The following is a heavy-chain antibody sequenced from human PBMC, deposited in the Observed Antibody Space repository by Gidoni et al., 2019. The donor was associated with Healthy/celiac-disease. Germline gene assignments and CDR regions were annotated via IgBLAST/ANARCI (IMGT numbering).Heavy chain of an antibody. Sequence: QVQLQQWGAGLLKPSETLSLTCAVYGGFFRGYYWSWIRQPPGKGLEGIGEINHSGSTNYQPSLKSRVTISGDTSKNQFSLKLSSVTAADTAVYYCARGKGQPAEGVEYSSSFFDYWGQGTLVTVSS. CDR1: GGFFRGYY. CDR2: INHSGST. V-gene: IGHV4-34*01. CDR3: ARGKGQPAEGVEYSSSFFDY. J-gene: IGHJ4*02. D-gene: IGHD6-6*01.